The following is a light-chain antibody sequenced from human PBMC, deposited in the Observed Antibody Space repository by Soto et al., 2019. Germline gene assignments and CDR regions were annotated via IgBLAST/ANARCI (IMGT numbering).Light chain of an antibody. V-gene: IGKV3-20*01. J-gene: IGKJ4*01. Sequence: EIVLTQSPGTLSLSPGERATLSCRASQGVSSSYLAWYQQKPGQPPRLLIYGASSRATGIPDRFSGSGYGTDFTSTIPRLEPEDFAVYYCQHYRTSFGGGTKVEIK. CDR3: QHYRTS. CDR1: QGVSSSY. CDR2: GAS.